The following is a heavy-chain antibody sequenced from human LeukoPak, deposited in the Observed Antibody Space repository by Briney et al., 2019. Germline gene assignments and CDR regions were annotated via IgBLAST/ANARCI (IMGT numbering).Heavy chain of an antibody. J-gene: IGHJ6*03. Sequence: GGSLRLSCAASGFTFSSYSMNWVRQAPGKGLEWVSYISSSSSTIYYADSVKGRFTISRDNAKSSLYLQMNSLRAEDTAVYYCARESPYYDSSAAILSYYMDVWGKGTTVTVSS. D-gene: IGHD3-22*01. V-gene: IGHV3-48*04. CDR1: GFTFSSYS. CDR3: ARESPYYDSSAAILSYYMDV. CDR2: ISSSSSTI.